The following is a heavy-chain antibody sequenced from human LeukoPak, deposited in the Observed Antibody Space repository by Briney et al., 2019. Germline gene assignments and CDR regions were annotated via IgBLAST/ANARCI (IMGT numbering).Heavy chain of an antibody. V-gene: IGHV3-21*01. CDR1: GFTFSSYS. Sequence: GGSLRLSCAASGFTFSSYSMNWVRQAPGKGLEWVSSISSSSSYIYYADSVKGRFTISRDNAKNSLYLQMNSLRAEDTAVYYCARSLGGDSGYYPLSYWGLGTLVTVSP. J-gene: IGHJ4*02. D-gene: IGHD3-22*01. CDR2: ISSSSSYI. CDR3: ARSLGGDSGYYPLSY.